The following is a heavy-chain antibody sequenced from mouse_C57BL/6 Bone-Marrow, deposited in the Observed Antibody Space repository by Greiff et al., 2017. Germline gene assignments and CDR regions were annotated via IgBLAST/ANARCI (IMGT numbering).Heavy chain of an antibody. CDR1: GYTFTSYD. J-gene: IGHJ1*03. CDR3: ARVEFDGSSGDWYFDV. Sequence: VMLVESGPELVKPGASVTLSCKASGYTFTSYDINWVKQRPGQGLELIGWISPRDGSTKYNEKFKGKATLTVDTSSSTAYMELHSLTSEDSAVYFCARVEFDGSSGDWYFDVWGTGTTVTVSS. CDR2: ISPRDGST. V-gene: IGHV1-85*01. D-gene: IGHD1-1*01.